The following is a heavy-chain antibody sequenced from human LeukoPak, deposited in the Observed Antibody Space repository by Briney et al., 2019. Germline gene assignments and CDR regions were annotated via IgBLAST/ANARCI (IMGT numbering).Heavy chain of an antibody. CDR3: SKDRRIWMDSFDY. CDR1: GFTFSSYA. Sequence: GGSLRLSCAASGFTFSSYAMSWVRQAPGKGLEWVSAISGSGGSTYYVDSVKGRFTISRDNSKNTRYLQIHSLRAEETAVFYCSKDRRIWMDSFDYWGKGTLFTVS. J-gene: IGHJ4*02. CDR2: ISGSGGST. V-gene: IGHV3-23*01. D-gene: IGHD3-3*01.